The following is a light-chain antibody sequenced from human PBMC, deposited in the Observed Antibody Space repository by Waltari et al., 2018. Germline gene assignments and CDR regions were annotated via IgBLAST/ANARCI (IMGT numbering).Light chain of an antibody. J-gene: IGKJ2*01. CDR2: AAS. Sequence: DIQMTQSPSSLSASVGDRVTITCRASQVIGKDLGWYQQKPGKAPKRLIYAASSLQSGVPSRFSGSASGTEFTLTISGLEPEDSAVYYCQQRSYWPPFTFGQGTKLEMK. V-gene: IGKV1-17*01. CDR1: QVIGKD. CDR3: QQRSYWPPFT.